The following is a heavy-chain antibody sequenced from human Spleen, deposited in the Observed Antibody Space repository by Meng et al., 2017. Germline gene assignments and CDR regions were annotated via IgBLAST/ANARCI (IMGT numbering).Heavy chain of an antibody. J-gene: IGHJ3*02. D-gene: IGHD1-26*01. CDR3: AKTAKLVGARDAFDI. CDR1: GYSFTSYW. Sequence: GESLKISRKGSGYSFTSYWIGWVRQMPGKGLEWRVIIYPGGSDTRYSPSFQGQVTISADKSIRTAYLQWSSLKASDTAMYYCAKTAKLVGARDAFDIWGQGTMVTVSS. V-gene: IGHV5-51*01. CDR2: IYPGGSDT.